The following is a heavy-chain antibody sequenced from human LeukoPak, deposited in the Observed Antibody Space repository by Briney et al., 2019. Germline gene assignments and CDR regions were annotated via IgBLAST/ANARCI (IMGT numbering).Heavy chain of an antibody. J-gene: IGHJ5*02. CDR2: MIHNSGNT. V-gene: IGHV1-8*01. D-gene: IGHD2-2*03. Sequence: ASVKVSCKASGYTFTSYDFNWVRHDTGQGLEWMGWMIHNSGNTGYAQKFQGRVTMTRNTSISTAYIELSSLRSEDTAVYYCARVDIVVVPAVYANWFDPWSQGTLVTVSS. CDR3: ARVDIVVVPAVYANWFDP. CDR1: GYTFTSYD.